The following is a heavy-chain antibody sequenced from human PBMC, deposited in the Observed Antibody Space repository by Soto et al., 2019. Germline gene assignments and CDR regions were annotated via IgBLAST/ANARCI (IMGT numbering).Heavy chain of an antibody. CDR2: IIPIFGTA. J-gene: IGHJ6*02. CDR3: ASDITIFGVAIGKRGPPDYYGMDV. D-gene: IGHD3-3*01. Sequence: SVKVSCKASGGTFSSYAISWVRQAPGQGLEWMGGIIPIFGTANYAQKFQGRVTITADESTSTAYMELSSLRSEDTAVYYCASDITIFGVAIGKRGPPDYYGMDVWGQGTTVTVSS. CDR1: GGTFSSYA. V-gene: IGHV1-69*13.